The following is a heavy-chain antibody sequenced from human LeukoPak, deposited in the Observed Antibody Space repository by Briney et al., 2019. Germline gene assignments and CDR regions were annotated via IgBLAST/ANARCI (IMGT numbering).Heavy chain of an antibody. J-gene: IGHJ5*02. D-gene: IGHD3-22*01. CDR3: ARVFSTNYYDNRGWFDP. V-gene: IGHV4-61*05. Sequence: PSETLSLTCTVSGGSISSSSYYWGWIRQPPGKGLEWIGYIYFSGSTNYNPSLKSRVTISVDTSKNQFSLKLSSVTAADTAVYYCARVFSTNYYDNRGWFDPWGQGTLVTVSS. CDR1: GGSISSSSYY. CDR2: IYFSGST.